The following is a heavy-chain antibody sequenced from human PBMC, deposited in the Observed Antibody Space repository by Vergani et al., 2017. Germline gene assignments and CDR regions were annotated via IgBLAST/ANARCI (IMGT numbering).Heavy chain of an antibody. CDR2: ISSSSSTI. Sequence: EVQLVESGGGLVQPGGSLRLSCVASGFTFSSYSMNWVRQAPGKGLEWVSYISSSSSTIYYADSVKGRFTISRDNAKNSLYLQMNSLRAEDTAVYYCARDRAGAARYWYFDLWGRGTLVTVSS. J-gene: IGHJ2*01. CDR1: GFTFSSYS. V-gene: IGHV3-48*01. CDR3: ARDRAGAARYWYFDL. D-gene: IGHD6-6*01.